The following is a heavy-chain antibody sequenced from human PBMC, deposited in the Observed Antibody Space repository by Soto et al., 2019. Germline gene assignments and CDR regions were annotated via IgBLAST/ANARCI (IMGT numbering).Heavy chain of an antibody. V-gene: IGHV3-23*01. CDR2: ISGSGGST. CDR1: GFTFSSYA. Sequence: EVRLLESGGGLVQPGGSLRLSCAASGFTFSSYAMSWVRQAPGKGLEWVSAISGSGGSTYYADSVKGRFTISRDNSKNTLYLQMNSLRAEDTAVYYCADDIVVVPAATQLDYWGQGTLVTVSS. D-gene: IGHD2-2*01. J-gene: IGHJ4*02. CDR3: ADDIVVVPAATQLDY.